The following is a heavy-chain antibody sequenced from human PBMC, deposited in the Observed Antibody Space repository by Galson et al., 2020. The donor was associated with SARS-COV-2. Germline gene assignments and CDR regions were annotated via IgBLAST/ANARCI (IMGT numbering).Heavy chain of an antibody. CDR3: ARQGGGSYGNTGPYYYYAMDV. V-gene: IGHV5-51*01. D-gene: IGHD2-15*01. CDR2: IYPGDSDI. CDR1: GYTFTTYW. Sequence: GESLKISCKDSGYTFTTYWISWVRQMPGKGLEWMGIIYPGDSDIRYSPSFQGQVTISADKSVNTAFLQWSSLKASDTATYYCARQGGGSYGNTGPYYYYAMDVWGQGTTVTVSS. J-gene: IGHJ6*02.